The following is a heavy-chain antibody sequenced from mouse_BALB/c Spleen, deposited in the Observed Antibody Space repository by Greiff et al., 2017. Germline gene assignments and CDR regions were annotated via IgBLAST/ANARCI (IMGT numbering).Heavy chain of an antibody. Sequence: QVQLQQSGPELVKPGASVRISCKASGYTFTSYYIHWVKQRPGQGLEWIGWIYPGNVNTKYNEKFKGKATLTADKSSSTAYMQLSSLTSEDSAVYFCARPYDYGRAWFAYWGQGTLVTVSA. CDR2: IYPGNVNT. CDR3: ARPYDYGRAWFAY. CDR1: GYTFTSYY. V-gene: IGHV1S56*01. D-gene: IGHD2-4*01. J-gene: IGHJ3*01.